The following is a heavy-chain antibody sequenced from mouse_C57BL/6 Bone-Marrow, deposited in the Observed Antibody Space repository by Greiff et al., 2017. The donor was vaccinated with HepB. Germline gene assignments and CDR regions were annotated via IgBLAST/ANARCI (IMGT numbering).Heavy chain of an antibody. D-gene: IGHD1-1*01. CDR2: IDPETGGT. Sequence: VQLQESGAELVRPGASVTLSCKASGYTFTDYEMHWVKQTPVHGLEWIGAIDPETGGTAYNQKFKGKAILTADKSSSTAYMELRRLTSEDSAVYYCTRSDYYGSSYAMDYWGQGTSVTVSS. CDR1: GYTFTDYE. J-gene: IGHJ4*01. CDR3: TRSDYYGSSYAMDY. V-gene: IGHV1-15*01.